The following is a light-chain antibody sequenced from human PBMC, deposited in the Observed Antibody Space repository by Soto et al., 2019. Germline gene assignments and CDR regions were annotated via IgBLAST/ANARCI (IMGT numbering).Light chain of an antibody. V-gene: IGLV2-18*02. J-gene: IGLJ2*01. CDR2: EVS. CDR1: SSDVGYSDR. Sequence: QAVVTQPPSVSGSPGQSVTISCTGTSSDVGYSDRVSWYQQPPDTAPKLVIFEVSSRPLGVPDRFSGSKAGNTASLTISGLLTEDEADYYCSSPTTSSSLIFGGGTKLTVL. CDR3: SSPTTSSSLI.